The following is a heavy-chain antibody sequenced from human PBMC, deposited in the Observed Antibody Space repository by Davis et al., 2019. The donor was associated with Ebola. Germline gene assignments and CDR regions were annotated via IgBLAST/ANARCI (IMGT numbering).Heavy chain of an antibody. Sequence: PGGSLRLSCAASGFTFSDYYMSWVRQAPGKGLEWISCINHSGDSIFYADFVKGRFTMSRDNAKNFLYLQVSSLRADDTAMYYCARNSAPPDYWGKGALVTVSS. CDR2: INHSGDSI. CDR1: GFTFSDYY. J-gene: IGHJ4*02. CDR3: ARNSAPPDY. V-gene: IGHV3-11*01. D-gene: IGHD6-6*01.